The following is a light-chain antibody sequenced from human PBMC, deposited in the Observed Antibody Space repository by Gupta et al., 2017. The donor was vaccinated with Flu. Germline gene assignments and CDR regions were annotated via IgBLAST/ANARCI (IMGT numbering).Light chain of an antibody. J-gene: IGKJ3*01. CDR1: QGIANF. CDR2: GAS. V-gene: IGKV1-27*01. CDR3: QNENHSPCI. Sequence: DIQITQSPSSLSASVGDRVTITCRASQGIANFLAWYQQKPGKCPELLIYGASSVHSGVSSRFSGSGSGTNFTLTISSLQPEDVATYYCQNENHSPCIFGHGTTVAIK.